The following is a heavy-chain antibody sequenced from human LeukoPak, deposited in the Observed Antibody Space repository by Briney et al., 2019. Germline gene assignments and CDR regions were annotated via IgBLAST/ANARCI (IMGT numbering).Heavy chain of an antibody. CDR3: ARVQYSDSSGYSDAFDI. Sequence: GGSLRLSCAVSGLTVSSNFMSWVRQAPGKGLEWVSVIYSGGSTYYTDSVKGRFTICRDSSKNTLYLQMNRLRAEDTAVYYCARVQYSDSSGYSDAFDIWGQGTMVTVSS. CDR1: GLTVSSNF. CDR2: IYSGGST. J-gene: IGHJ3*02. D-gene: IGHD3-22*01. V-gene: IGHV3-66*01.